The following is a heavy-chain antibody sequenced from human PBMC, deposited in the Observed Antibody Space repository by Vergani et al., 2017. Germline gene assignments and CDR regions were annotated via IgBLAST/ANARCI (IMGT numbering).Heavy chain of an antibody. CDR2: INPSGGHT. CDR3: AREDYGILTGYRY. V-gene: IGHV1-46*03. D-gene: IGHD3-9*01. Sequence: QVQVVQSGAEVKKSGASVKVSCKTSGYTFSNYYMHWVRQAPGQGLEWMGIINPSGGHTNYAQKFQGRVTMTRETSTSTVYMELSSLRSEDTAIYYCAREDYGILTGYRYWGQATLVTVSA. J-gene: IGHJ4*02. CDR1: GYTFSNYY.